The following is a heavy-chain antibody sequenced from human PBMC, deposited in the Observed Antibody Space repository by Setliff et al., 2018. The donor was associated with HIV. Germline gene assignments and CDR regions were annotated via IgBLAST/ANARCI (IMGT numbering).Heavy chain of an antibody. J-gene: IGHJ5*01. D-gene: IGHD3-16*01. CDR3: ARGGANPSWFDS. CDR2: IRNKANSFTI. CDR1: GFTFSNAW. Sequence: GGSLRLSCAASGFTFSNAWMSWVRQAPGKGLEWVGRIRNKANSFTIEYAASVRGRFTISKDESKNFLFLQMNSLRAEDTAVYYCARGGANPSWFDSWGQGTLVTVSS. V-gene: IGHV3-72*01.